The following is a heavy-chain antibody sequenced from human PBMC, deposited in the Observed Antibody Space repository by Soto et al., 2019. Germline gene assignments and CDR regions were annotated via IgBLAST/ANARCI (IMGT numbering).Heavy chain of an antibody. V-gene: IGHV3-48*04. J-gene: IGHJ4*02. CDR1: GFTFSSYS. D-gene: IGHD4-17*01. CDR2: IKGGGGNV. CDR3: ARGPHYGAWVDYFDC. Sequence: GGSLRLSCAASGFTFSSYSMNWVRQAPGKGLEWVSYIKGGGGNVQYADPVKGRFTISRDNARNSLYLQMSSLTAEDTAVYYCARGPHYGAWVDYFDCWGQGTLVTVSS.